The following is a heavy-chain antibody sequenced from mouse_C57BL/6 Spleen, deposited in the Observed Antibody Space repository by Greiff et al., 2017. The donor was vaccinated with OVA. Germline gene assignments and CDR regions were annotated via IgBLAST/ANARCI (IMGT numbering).Heavy chain of an antibody. CDR2: IRNKANGYTT. V-gene: IGHV7-3*01. Sequence: EVKLMESGGGLVQPGGSLSLSCAASGFTFTDYYMSWVRQPPGKALEWLGFIRNKANGYTTEYSASVKGRFTISRDNSQSILYLQMNALRAEDSATYYCASTGYDSMFDYWGQGTTLTVSS. J-gene: IGHJ2*01. CDR3: ASTGYDSMFDY. CDR1: GFTFTDYY. D-gene: IGHD2-12*01.